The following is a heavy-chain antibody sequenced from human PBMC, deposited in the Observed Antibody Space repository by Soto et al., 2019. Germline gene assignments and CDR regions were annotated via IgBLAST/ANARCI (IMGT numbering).Heavy chain of an antibody. Sequence: EVQLVESGGGLVQPGGSLKVSCAASGFTFSGSAMHWVRQAPGKGLEWVGRIRNKANSYATAHAASVKGRFTISRDDSKNTAYLQMNSLKTEDTAVYYCTRRKRGYIYNHAFDIWGEVTMVTVSS. CDR3: TRRKRGYIYNHAFDI. CDR2: IRNKANSYAT. J-gene: IGHJ3*02. CDR1: GFTFSGSA. D-gene: IGHD5-18*01. V-gene: IGHV3-73*02.